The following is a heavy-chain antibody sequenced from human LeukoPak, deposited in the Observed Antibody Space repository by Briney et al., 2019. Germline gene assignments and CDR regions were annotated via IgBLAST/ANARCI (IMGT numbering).Heavy chain of an antibody. J-gene: IGHJ4*02. CDR3: ARGDVSFYSSSFDY. D-gene: IGHD6-13*01. CDR1: GYTFTGYY. CDR2: INPNSGGT. V-gene: IGHV1-2*02. Sequence: GASVKVSCKASGYTFTGYYMHWVRQAPGQGLEWMGWINPNSGGTNYAQKFQGRVTMTRDTSISTAYMELSRPRSDDTAVYYCARGDVSFYSSSFDYWGQGTLVTVSS.